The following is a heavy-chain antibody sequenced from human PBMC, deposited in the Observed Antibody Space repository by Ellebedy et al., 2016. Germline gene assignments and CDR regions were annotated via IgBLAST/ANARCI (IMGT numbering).Heavy chain of an antibody. J-gene: IGHJ4*02. CDR3: ARARGNQDQFFDF. V-gene: IGHV5-51*01. CDR1: GYNFTSYW. D-gene: IGHD4-23*01. Sequence: GESLKISXKGSGYNFTSYWIGRVRQMPGKGLEWMGIIYPADLDARYSPAFQGQVTISADRSTNTASLQWSSLKASDTAVYYCARARGNQDQFFDFWGQGTLVTVSS. CDR2: IYPADLDA.